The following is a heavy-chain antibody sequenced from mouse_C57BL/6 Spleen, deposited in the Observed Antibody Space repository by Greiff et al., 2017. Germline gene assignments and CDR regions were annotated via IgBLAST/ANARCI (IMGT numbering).Heavy chain of an antibody. Sequence: QVQLQQPGAELVRPGSSVKLSCKASGYTFTSYWMHWVKQRPIQGLEWIGNIDPSDSETHYNQKFKDKATLTVDKSSSTAYMQLSSLTSEDSAVYYCARYYGSRRDAMDYWGQGTSVTVSS. CDR3: ARYYGSRRDAMDY. CDR2: IDPSDSET. V-gene: IGHV1-52*01. CDR1: GYTFTSYW. D-gene: IGHD1-1*01. J-gene: IGHJ4*01.